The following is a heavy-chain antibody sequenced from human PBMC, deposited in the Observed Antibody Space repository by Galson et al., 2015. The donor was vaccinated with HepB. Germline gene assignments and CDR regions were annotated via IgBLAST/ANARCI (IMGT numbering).Heavy chain of an antibody. CDR2: IWYDGSNK. Sequence: SLRLSCAASGFTFSSYGMHWVRQAPGKGLEWVAVIWYDGSNKYYADSVKGRFTISRDNSKNTLYLQMNSLRAEDTAVYYCARDSYSSSWGAFDYWGQGTLVTVSS. J-gene: IGHJ4*02. CDR3: ARDSYSSSWGAFDY. CDR1: GFTFSSYG. V-gene: IGHV3-33*01. D-gene: IGHD6-13*01.